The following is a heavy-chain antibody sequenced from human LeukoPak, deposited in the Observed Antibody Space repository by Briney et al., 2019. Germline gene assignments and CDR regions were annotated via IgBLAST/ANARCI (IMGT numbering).Heavy chain of an antibody. J-gene: IGHJ4*02. Sequence: PGGSLRLSCAASGFTFDDYAMSWVRQAPGKGLEWVSGISWNSGSIGYADSVKGRFTISRDNAKNSLYLQMNSLRAEDTALYYCAKDMSSSVRFGGPGDYWGQGTLVTVSS. CDR3: AKDMSSSVRFGGPGDY. CDR2: ISWNSGSI. D-gene: IGHD3-16*01. CDR1: GFTFDDYA. V-gene: IGHV3-9*01.